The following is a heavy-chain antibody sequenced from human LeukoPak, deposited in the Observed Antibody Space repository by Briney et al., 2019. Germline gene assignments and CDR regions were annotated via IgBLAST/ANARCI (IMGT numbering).Heavy chain of an antibody. CDR2: IYYSGST. Sequence: SETLSLTCTVSGGSISSGGYYWSWIRQHPGKGLEWIGYIYYSGSTYYNPSLKSRVTISVDTSKNQFSLKLSSVTAADTAVYYCAREGSNQLLWRGTSDYWGQGTLVTVSS. V-gene: IGHV4-31*03. CDR1: GGSISSGGYY. J-gene: IGHJ4*02. CDR3: AREGSNQLLWRGTSDY. D-gene: IGHD2-2*01.